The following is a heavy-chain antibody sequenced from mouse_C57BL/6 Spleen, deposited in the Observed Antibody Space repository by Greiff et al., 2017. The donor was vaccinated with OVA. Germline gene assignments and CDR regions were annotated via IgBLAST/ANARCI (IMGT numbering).Heavy chain of an antibody. V-gene: IGHV5-17*01. CDR3: ARDYYGSSLYYAMDY. D-gene: IGHD1-1*01. CDR1: GFTFSDYG. CDR2: ISSGSRTI. Sequence: EVQRVESGGGLVKPGGSLKLSCAASGFTFSDYGMHWVRQAPEKGLEWVAYISSGSRTIYYADTVKGRFTISRDNAKNTLFLQMTSLRSEDTAMYYCARDYYGSSLYYAMDYWGQGTSVTVSS. J-gene: IGHJ4*01.